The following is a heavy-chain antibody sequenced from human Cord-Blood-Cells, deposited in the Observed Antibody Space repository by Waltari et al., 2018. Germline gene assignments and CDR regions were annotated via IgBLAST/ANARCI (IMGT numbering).Heavy chain of an antibody. D-gene: IGHD6-13*01. J-gene: IGHJ4*02. CDR3: ARARGGQQLATFDY. CDR2: TYYRSKLYN. Sequence: QVQLQQSGPGLVKPSQTLSLTCSISGDSVSSNSAAWNWLRQSPSRDLEWLGRTYYRSKLYNDYAVAGKSRITINPDTSKNQFALQLNSVTPGDTAVYYCARARGGQQLATFDYWGQGTLVTVSS. V-gene: IGHV6-1*01. CDR1: GDSVSSNSAA.